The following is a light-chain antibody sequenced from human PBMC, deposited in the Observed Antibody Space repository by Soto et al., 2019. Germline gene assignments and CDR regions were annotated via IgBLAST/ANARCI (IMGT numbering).Light chain of an antibody. V-gene: IGLV2-8*01. Sequence: QSALTQPPSASGSPGQSVTISCTGTSRDVGAYNYVSWFQQHPGKAPQLIIYDVTKRSSGVPDRFSGSKSGNTASLTVSGLQAEDEGDYYCCSHAGSSVVFGGGTKVTVL. CDR1: SRDVGAYNY. CDR3: CSHAGSSVV. J-gene: IGLJ2*01. CDR2: DVT.